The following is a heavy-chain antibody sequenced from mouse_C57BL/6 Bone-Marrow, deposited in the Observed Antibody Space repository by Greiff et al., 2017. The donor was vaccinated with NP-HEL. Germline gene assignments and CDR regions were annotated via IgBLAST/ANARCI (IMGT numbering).Heavy chain of an antibody. V-gene: IGHV1-61*01. Sequence: QVQLQQSGAELVRPGSSVKLSCKASGYTFTSYWMDWVKQRPGQGLEWIGNIYPSDSETHYNQKFKDKATLTVDKSSSTAYMQLSSLTSEDSAVYYCALITTVDYYARDYWGQGTSITVSS. CDR2: IYPSDSET. CDR3: ALITTVDYYARDY. CDR1: GYTFTSYW. J-gene: IGHJ4*01. D-gene: IGHD1-1*01.